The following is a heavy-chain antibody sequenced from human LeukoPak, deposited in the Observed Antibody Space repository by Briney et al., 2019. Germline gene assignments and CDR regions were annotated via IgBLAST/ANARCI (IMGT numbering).Heavy chain of an antibody. J-gene: IGHJ4*02. CDR1: GGSISSSNW. CDR2: IYHSGST. Sequence: SETLSLTCAVSGGSISSSNWWSWVRQPPGKGLEWIGEIYHSGSTYYNPSLKSRVTISVDTSKNQFSLKLSSVTAADTAVYYCAGIAAAGRGQFDYWGQGTLVTVSS. V-gene: IGHV4-4*02. D-gene: IGHD6-13*01. CDR3: AGIAAAGRGQFDY.